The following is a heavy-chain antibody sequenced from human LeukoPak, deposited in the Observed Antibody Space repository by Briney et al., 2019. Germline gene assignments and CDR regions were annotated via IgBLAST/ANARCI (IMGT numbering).Heavy chain of an antibody. J-gene: IGHJ4*02. D-gene: IGHD6-6*01. CDR1: GGTFSSYA. Sequence: ASVKVSCKASGGTFSSYAISWVRQAPGQGLEWMGGIIPIFGPANYAQKFQGRVSITADRSTNTAHMDLSSLRSDDTAVYYCARAIAGRREDYWGQGTLVTVSS. CDR3: ARAIAGRREDY. CDR2: IIPIFGPA. V-gene: IGHV1-69*06.